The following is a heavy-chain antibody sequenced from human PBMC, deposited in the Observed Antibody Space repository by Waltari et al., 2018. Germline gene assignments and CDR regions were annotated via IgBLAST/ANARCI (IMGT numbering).Heavy chain of an antibody. CDR2: IKQDGSEK. D-gene: IGHD6-19*01. J-gene: IGHJ3*01. CDR3: ARPLRSGWYDGSFDV. CDR1: GFTFSSYW. V-gene: IGHV3-7*04. Sequence: EVQLVESGGGLVQPGGSLRLSCAASGFTFSSYWMTWVRPAPGKVLGGVAIIKQDGSEKSYGDSGKGRFLMSRDNAKNSRSLQMSSLKAEDRAVYYWARPLRSGWYDGSFDVWGQGTMVTVSS.